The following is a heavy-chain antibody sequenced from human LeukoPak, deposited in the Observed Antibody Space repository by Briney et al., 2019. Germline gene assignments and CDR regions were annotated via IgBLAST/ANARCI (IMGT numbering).Heavy chain of an antibody. Sequence: GGSLRLSCKASEISVGDSSMTWVRQAPGKGLEWISVIHAGDRAYYADSVEGRFIVSKDKSKNMAYLQMNSLRVEDTAVYYCARVFHIITRAFDIWGQGTMVTVSP. J-gene: IGHJ3*02. CDR1: EISVGDSS. D-gene: IGHD3-10*01. CDR3: ARVFHIITRAFDI. CDR2: IHAGDRA. V-gene: IGHV3-66*01.